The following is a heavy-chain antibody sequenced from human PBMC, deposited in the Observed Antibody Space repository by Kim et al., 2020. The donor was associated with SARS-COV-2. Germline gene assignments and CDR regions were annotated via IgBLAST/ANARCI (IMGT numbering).Heavy chain of an antibody. J-gene: IGHJ6*02. CDR3: ARDVPSKGYDFWSGYSYYYYYGMDV. Sequence: SETLSLTCTVSGGSISSSSYYWGWIRQPPGKGLEWIGSIYYSGSTYYNPSLKSRVTISVDTSKNQFSLKLSSVTAADTAVYYCARDVPSKGYDFWSGYSYYYYYGMDVWGQGTTVTVSS. CDR2: IYYSGST. D-gene: IGHD3-3*01. V-gene: IGHV4-39*07. CDR1: GGSISSSSYY.